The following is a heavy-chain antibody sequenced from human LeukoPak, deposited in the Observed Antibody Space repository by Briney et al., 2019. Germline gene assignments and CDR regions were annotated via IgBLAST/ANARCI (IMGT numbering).Heavy chain of an antibody. V-gene: IGHV1-8*03. Sequence: VTVSCMASVYIFPRYHIHGVRPAAGQGLDWRGWIHHNSGNTGYAQKFKGRVTNSRNTSISTAYMELSSVKSCDTAFYYCARSRAYCHFDSCVWGKGTTVSVSS. CDR1: VYIFPRYH. CDR3: ARSRAYCHFDSCV. J-gene: IGHJ6*04. CDR2: IHHNSGNT. D-gene: IGHD3-16*01.